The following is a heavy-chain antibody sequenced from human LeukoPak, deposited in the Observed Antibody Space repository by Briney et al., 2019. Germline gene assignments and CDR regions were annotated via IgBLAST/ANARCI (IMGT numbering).Heavy chain of an antibody. D-gene: IGHD6-13*01. CDR1: GYTFTSSY. CDR2: INPSGGST. CDR3: ARASAAGHFEY. J-gene: IGHJ4*02. Sequence: GASVKVSCKASGYTFTSSYMHWVRQAPGQGLEWMGIINPSGGSTSYAQKFQGRVTMTRDMSTSTVYMELSSLRSEDTAVYYSARASAAGHFEYWGQGTLVTDSS. V-gene: IGHV1-46*01.